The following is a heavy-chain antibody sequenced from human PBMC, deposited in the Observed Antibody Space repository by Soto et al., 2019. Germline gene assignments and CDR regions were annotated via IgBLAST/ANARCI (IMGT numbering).Heavy chain of an antibody. D-gene: IGHD3-22*01. CDR1: GFTFSNAW. CDR3: ITYSIGYM. Sequence: PGGSLRLSCVASGFTFSNAWMNWVRQAPGKGPEWVGRIKTKTDGEITDYAAPVKGRFTISRDDSKNTLYLQMSSLKTEDTAVYYCITYSIGYMWGQGTLVTVSS. CDR2: IKTKTDGEIT. V-gene: IGHV3-15*07. J-gene: IGHJ4*02.